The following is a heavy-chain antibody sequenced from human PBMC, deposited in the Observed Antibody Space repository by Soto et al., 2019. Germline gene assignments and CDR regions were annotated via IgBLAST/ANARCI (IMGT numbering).Heavy chain of an antibody. D-gene: IGHD6-19*01. V-gene: IGHV3-74*01. Sequence: VQLVESGGGLVQPGGSLRLSCAASGFTFSHYWMHWVRQAPGKGLVWVSRVSSDGSIATYADSVKGRFTISRDNANNTLYLQMNSLRAEDTAVYYCARVAVTGDFYWGQGTLVTVSS. CDR1: GFTFSHYW. CDR2: VSSDGSIA. J-gene: IGHJ4*02. CDR3: ARVAVTGDFY.